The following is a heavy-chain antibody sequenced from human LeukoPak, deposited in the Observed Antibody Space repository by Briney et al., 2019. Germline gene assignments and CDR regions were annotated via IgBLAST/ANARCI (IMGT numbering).Heavy chain of an antibody. CDR2: ISGSGGST. CDR3: AKDRITGTTDWFDP. D-gene: IGHD1-20*01. CDR1: GFTFSSYS. J-gene: IGHJ5*02. V-gene: IGHV3-23*01. Sequence: GGSLRLSCTASGFTFSSYSMNWVRQAPGKGLEWVSAISGSGGSTYYADSVKGRFTISRDNSKNTLYLQMNSLRAEDTAVYYCAKDRITGTTDWFDPWGQGTLVTVSS.